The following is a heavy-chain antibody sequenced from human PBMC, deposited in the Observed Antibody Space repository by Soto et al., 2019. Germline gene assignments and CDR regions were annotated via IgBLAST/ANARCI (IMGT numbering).Heavy chain of an antibody. CDR1: GYTLTELS. V-gene: IGHV1-24*01. D-gene: IGHD3-10*01. J-gene: IGHJ5*02. CDR2: FDPEDGET. CDR3: ATDRGDYYYGSGSYSGSSRKYNWFDP. Sequence: GASVKVYWKVSGYTLTELSMHWVRQAPGKGLEWMGGFDPEDGETIYAQKFQGRVTMTEDTSTDTAYMELSSLRSEDTAVYYCATDRGDYYYGSGSYSGSSRKYNWFDPWGQGTLVTVSA.